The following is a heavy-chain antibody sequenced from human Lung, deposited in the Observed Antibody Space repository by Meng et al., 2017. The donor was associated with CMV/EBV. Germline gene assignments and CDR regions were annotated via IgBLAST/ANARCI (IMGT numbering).Heavy chain of an antibody. CDR2: INSDGSST. D-gene: IGHD3-3*01. J-gene: IGHJ4*02. V-gene: IGHV3-74*01. Sequence: GGSXRLXCAASGFTFSSYWMHWVRQAPGKGLVWVSRINSDGSSTSYADSVKGRFTISRDNAKNTLYLQMNSLRAEDTAVYYCARDNPYYDFWSGYYGYYFDYXGQGXLVTVSS. CDR1: GFTFSSYW. CDR3: ARDNPYYDFWSGYYGYYFDY.